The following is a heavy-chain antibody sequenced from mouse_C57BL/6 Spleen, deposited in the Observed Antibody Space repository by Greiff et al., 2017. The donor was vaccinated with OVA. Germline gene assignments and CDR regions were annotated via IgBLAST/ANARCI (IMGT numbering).Heavy chain of an antibody. V-gene: IGHV5-17*01. CDR1: GFTFSDYG. CDR2: ISSGSSTI. CDR3: ERGDYGSHFDD. D-gene: IGHD1-1*01. Sequence: EVQRVESGGGLVKPGGSLKLSCAASGFTFSDYGMHWARQAPEKGLEWVAYISSGSSTIYYADTVKGRFTISRANAKNTLYLQITSLRSEDTAMYYCERGDYGSHFDDWGKGTTLTVSS. J-gene: IGHJ2*01.